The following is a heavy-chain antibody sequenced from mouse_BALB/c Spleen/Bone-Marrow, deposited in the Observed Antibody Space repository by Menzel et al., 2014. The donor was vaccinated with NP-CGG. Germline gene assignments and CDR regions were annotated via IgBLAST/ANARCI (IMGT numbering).Heavy chain of an antibody. Sequence: EVKVVESGGGLVQPGGSLRLSCATSGFTFSDYYMSWVRQPPGKALGWLGFIRNKAKGYTTEYIPSVKGRFTISRDNSQSMLYLQMNTLRAEDSATYYCARDRNNDIHWYLDVWGAGTTVTVSS. D-gene: IGHD2-12*01. CDR3: ARDRNNDIHWYLDV. V-gene: IGHV7-3*02. CDR2: IRNKAKGYTT. J-gene: IGHJ1*01. CDR1: GFTFSDYY.